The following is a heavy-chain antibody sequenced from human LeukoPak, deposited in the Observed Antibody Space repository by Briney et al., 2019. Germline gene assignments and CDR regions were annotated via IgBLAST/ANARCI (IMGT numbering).Heavy chain of an antibody. Sequence: SETLSLTCTVSGGSISSYYWSWIRQPPGKGLEWIGYIYTSGSTNYNPSLKSRVTISVDTSKNQFSLKLSSVTAADPAVYYCARNEGPSRNFDYWGQGTLVTVSS. CDR1: GGSISSYY. V-gene: IGHV4-4*09. CDR2: IYTSGST. J-gene: IGHJ4*02. CDR3: ARNEGPSRNFDY.